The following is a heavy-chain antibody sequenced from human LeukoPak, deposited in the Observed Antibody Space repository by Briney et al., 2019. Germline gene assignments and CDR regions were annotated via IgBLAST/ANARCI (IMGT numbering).Heavy chain of an antibody. V-gene: IGHV3-11*01. CDR3: ARGHLMTTVTTQSPSFDY. CDR2: ISSSGSTI. Sequence: SGGSLRLSCAASGFTLSDYYMSWIRQAPGKGLEWVSYISSSGSTIYYADSAKGRFTISRDNAKNSLYLQMNSLRAEDTAVYYCARGHLMTTVTTQSPSFDYWGQGTLVTVSS. D-gene: IGHD4-17*01. J-gene: IGHJ4*02. CDR1: GFTLSDYY.